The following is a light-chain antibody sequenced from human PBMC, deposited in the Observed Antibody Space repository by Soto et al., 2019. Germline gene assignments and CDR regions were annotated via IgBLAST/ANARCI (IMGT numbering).Light chain of an antibody. CDR3: QQYGLLPPCT. V-gene: IGKV3D-20*02. Sequence: EIVMTQSPATLSVSPGERATLSCKTSQSVTAGYFAWYQQKPGQAPRLLIYETSSRTTGTPDRFSGGGSGTDFTLTISRLEPEDFAVYYCQQYGLLPPCTFGQGTKVDIK. CDR1: QSVTAGY. CDR2: ETS. J-gene: IGKJ1*01.